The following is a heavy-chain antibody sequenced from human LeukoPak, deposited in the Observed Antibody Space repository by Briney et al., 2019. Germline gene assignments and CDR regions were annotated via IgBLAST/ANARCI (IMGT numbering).Heavy chain of an antibody. Sequence: PGGSLRLSCAASGFTFSSYWMSWVRQAPGKGLEWVANIKQDGSEKYYVDSVKGRFTISRDNAKNSLYLQMNSPRAEDTAVYYCARDLYYYDSSGYYDYWGQGTLVTVSS. V-gene: IGHV3-7*01. CDR2: IKQDGSEK. D-gene: IGHD3-22*01. CDR3: ARDLYYYDSSGYYDY. CDR1: GFTFSSYW. J-gene: IGHJ4*02.